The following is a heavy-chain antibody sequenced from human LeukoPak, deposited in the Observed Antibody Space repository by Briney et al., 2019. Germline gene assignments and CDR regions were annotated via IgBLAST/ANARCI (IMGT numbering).Heavy chain of an antibody. D-gene: IGHD6-19*01. V-gene: IGHV1-8*01. CDR3: ARGGPIKYSSGWPAPFDY. J-gene: IGHJ4*02. Sequence: PGASVKVSCKASGYTFTSYDINWVRQATGQGLEWMGWMNPNSGNTGYAQKFQGRVTMTRDTSTSTVYMELSSLRSEDTAVYYCARGGPIKYSSGWPAPFDYWGQGTLATVSS. CDR2: MNPNSGNT. CDR1: GYTFTSYD.